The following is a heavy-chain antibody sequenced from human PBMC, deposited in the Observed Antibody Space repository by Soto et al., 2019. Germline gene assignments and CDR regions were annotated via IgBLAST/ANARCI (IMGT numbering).Heavy chain of an antibody. V-gene: IGHV3-23*01. J-gene: IGHJ5*02. Sequence: PGGSLGLSCAACVFTFSSYFMSWVRQAPGKGLEWVSAISGSGGNTYYADSVKGRFTISRDNSKNTLFLQMNSLRAEDTALYFCAKEMGDYYDSSGSWFDPWGQGTLVTVSS. CDR2: ISGSGGNT. CDR1: VFTFSSYF. CDR3: AKEMGDYYDSSGSWFDP. D-gene: IGHD3-22*01.